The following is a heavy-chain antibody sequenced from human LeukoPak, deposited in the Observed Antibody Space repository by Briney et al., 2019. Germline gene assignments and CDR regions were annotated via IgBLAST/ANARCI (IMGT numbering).Heavy chain of an antibody. V-gene: IGHV3-7*01. Sequence: PGGSLRLSCAASGFTFSSYWMSWVRQAPGKGLEWVANIKQDGSEKYYVDSVKGRFTISRDNAKNSLYLQMNSLRAEDTAVYYCAKYRSTFGGVIDDYWGQGTLVTVSS. CDR1: GFTFSSYW. CDR2: IKQDGSEK. D-gene: IGHD3-16*02. J-gene: IGHJ4*02. CDR3: AKYRSTFGGVIDDY.